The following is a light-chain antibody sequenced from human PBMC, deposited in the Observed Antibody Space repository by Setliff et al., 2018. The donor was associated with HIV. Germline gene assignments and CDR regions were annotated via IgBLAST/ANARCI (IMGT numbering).Light chain of an antibody. Sequence: QSVLTQPASVSGSPGQSITISCTGTSSDVGGYNYVSWYQQHPGKAPNLSIYDFSNRPSGVSNRFSGSKSGNTASLTISGLQAEDEADYYCTSYTSSNTYVFGTGTKVTV. J-gene: IGLJ1*01. CDR1: SSDVGGYNY. CDR3: TSYTSSNTYV. CDR2: DFS. V-gene: IGLV2-14*03.